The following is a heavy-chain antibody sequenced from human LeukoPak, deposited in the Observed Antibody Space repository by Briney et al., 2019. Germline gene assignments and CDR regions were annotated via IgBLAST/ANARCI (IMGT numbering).Heavy chain of an antibody. D-gene: IGHD3-10*01. V-gene: IGHV3-30*03. CDR1: GFTFSSYS. CDR2: ISHDGSSK. Sequence: GGSLGLSCAASGFTFSSYSMNWVRQAPGKGLEWVAVISHDGSSKYDADSVKGRFTISRDNSKNKLYLQMNSLRAEDTAVYYCARPLWFGELFPPFDSWGQGTLVTVSS. J-gene: IGHJ4*02. CDR3: ARPLWFGELFPPFDS.